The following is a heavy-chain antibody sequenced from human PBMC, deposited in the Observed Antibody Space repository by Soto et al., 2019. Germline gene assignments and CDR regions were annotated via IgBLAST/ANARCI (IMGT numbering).Heavy chain of an antibody. CDR3: TKASSDRNHMEV. Sequence: EVQLLESGGGLVQPGGSLRLSCAASGFTFGNFVMRWVRQTPGKGLEWVSTITETGDDTYYTDSVKGRFTVSRDNSKNTLYLQMTDLRAEDTALYYCTKASSDRNHMEVWGPGTTVTVS. CDR2: ITETGDDT. J-gene: IGHJ6*02. V-gene: IGHV3-23*01. CDR1: GFTFGNFV.